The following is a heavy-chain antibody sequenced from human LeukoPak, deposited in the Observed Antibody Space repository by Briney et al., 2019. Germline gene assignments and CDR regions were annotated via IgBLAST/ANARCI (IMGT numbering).Heavy chain of an antibody. CDR1: GYTFTSYG. D-gene: IGHD3-22*01. CDR2: ISAYNGNT. CDR3: ARDRRWYYDSSGYYRLDY. J-gene: IGHJ4*02. V-gene: IGHV1-18*01. Sequence: ASVKVSCKASGYTFTSYGISWVRQAPGQGLEWMGWISAYNGNTNYAQKLQGRVTMTTDTSTSTAYMELRSLRSDDTAVYYCARDRRWYYDSSGYYRLDYWGQGTLVTVSS.